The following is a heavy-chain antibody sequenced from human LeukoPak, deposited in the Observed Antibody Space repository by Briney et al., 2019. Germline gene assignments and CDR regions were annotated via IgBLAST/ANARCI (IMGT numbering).Heavy chain of an antibody. D-gene: IGHD2-8*01. Sequence: ASVRVSCKASGYTFTSYGISWVRQAPGQGLEWMGWISSYNADTDYAQKFQGRVTMTTETSTSTAYMELRSLTSDDTAVYYCARVKLNIVLMVYDWGQGTLVTVSS. J-gene: IGHJ4*02. CDR2: ISSYNADT. V-gene: IGHV1-18*01. CDR1: GYTFTSYG. CDR3: ARVKLNIVLMVYD.